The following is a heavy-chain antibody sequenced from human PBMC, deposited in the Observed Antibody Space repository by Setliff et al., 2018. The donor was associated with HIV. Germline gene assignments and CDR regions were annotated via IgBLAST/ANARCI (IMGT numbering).Heavy chain of an antibody. Sequence: KTSETLSLTCTVSGGSISSETFSWNWIRQPAGKGLEWIGRIYTSGSTDYNPSLKSRVTMSVDTSKNQFSLKLSSVTAADTAVYYCARGGYYYYFGVGVWGQGTTVTVSS. CDR3: ARGGYYYYFGVGV. D-gene: IGHD3-16*01. CDR2: IYTSGST. J-gene: IGHJ6*02. V-gene: IGHV4-61*02. CDR1: GGSISSETFS.